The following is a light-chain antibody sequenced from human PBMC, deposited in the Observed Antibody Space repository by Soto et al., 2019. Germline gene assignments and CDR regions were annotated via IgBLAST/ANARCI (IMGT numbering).Light chain of an antibody. CDR2: WAS. CDR1: RTLLYSPNNKNY. CDR3: QQNYTTPT. V-gene: IGKV4-1*01. J-gene: IGKJ1*01. Sequence: DIVMTQSPESLAVSLGERATITCKSSRTLLYSPNNKNYLAWYQQKPGQPPKVLIYWASTRESGLPDRFSGSGSGTNFTLPIRSLQAENGEFYYCQQNYTTPTFAKGTKVKL.